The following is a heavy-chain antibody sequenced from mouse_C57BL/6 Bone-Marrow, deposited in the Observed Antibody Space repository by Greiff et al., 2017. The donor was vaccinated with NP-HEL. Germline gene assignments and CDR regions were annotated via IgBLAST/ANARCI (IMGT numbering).Heavy chain of an antibody. CDR3: AILRRRRYFDY. CDR1: GYTFTSYW. Sequence: QVQLQQPGAELVKPGASVKLSCKASGYTFTSYWMQWVKQRPGQGLEWIGEIDPSDSYTNYNQKFKGKATLTVDTSSSTAYMQLSSLTSEDSAVYYCAILRRRRYFDYWGQGTTLTVSS. D-gene: IGHD2-12*01. J-gene: IGHJ2*01. V-gene: IGHV1-50*01. CDR2: IDPSDSYT.